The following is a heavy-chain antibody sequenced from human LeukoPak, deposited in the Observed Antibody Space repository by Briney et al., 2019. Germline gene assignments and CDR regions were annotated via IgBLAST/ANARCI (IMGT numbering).Heavy chain of an antibody. D-gene: IGHD2-8*01. Sequence: GGSLRLSCAASEFSLSSYSMDWFRQTPGKGLEWISYISSSGRTVYYADSAEGRFTVSRDNAKNALYLEMNDLRAEDSAVYYCARDINYCTPTLCHRNWFDPWGQGTLVTVSS. CDR1: EFSLSSYS. CDR3: ARDINYCTPTLCHRNWFDP. J-gene: IGHJ5*02. V-gene: IGHV3-48*01. CDR2: ISSSGRTV.